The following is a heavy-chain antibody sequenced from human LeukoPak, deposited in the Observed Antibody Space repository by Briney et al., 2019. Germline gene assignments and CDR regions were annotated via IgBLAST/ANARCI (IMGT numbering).Heavy chain of an antibody. V-gene: IGHV4-38-2*02. Sequence: SETLSLTCAVSGYSISSGYYWGWIRQPPGKGLEWIGSIYHSGSTYYNPSLKSRVTISVDTSKNQFSLKLSSVTAADTAVYYCARDTSLAGIAAESVVWGQGTLVTVSS. CDR1: GYSISSGYY. J-gene: IGHJ4*02. D-gene: IGHD6-13*01. CDR2: IYHSGST. CDR3: ARDTSLAGIAAESVV.